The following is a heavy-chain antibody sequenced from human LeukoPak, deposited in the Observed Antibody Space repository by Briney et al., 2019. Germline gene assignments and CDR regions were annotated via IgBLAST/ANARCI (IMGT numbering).Heavy chain of an antibody. Sequence: GASVKVSCKASGYTFTGYYMHWVRQAPGQGLEWMGRINPNSGGTNYAQKFQGRVTMTRDTSISTAYMELSRLRSDDTAVYYCARDRGKYSSGWFGHRFDPWGQGTLVTVSS. D-gene: IGHD6-19*01. V-gene: IGHV1-2*06. CDR2: INPNSGGT. CDR3: ARDRGKYSSGWFGHRFDP. J-gene: IGHJ5*02. CDR1: GYTFTGYY.